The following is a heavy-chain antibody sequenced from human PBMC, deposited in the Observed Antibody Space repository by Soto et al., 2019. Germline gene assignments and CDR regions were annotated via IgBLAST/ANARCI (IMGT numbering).Heavy chain of an antibody. Sequence: SGPTPGNPTQTLPLTCTFSGVSLSPSGMCVSWIRQPPGKALEWLARIDWDDDKYYSTSLKTRLTISKDTSKNQVVLTMTNMDPVDTATYYCARILSGSSVYFDYWGQGTPVTVSS. CDR2: IDWDDDK. D-gene: IGHD3-10*01. J-gene: IGHJ4*02. V-gene: IGHV2-70*11. CDR3: ARILSGSSVYFDY. CDR1: GVSLSPSGMC.